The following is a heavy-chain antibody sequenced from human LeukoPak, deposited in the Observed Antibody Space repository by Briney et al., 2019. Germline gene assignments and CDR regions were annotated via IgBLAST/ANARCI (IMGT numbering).Heavy chain of an antibody. CDR1: GGSFSGYY. J-gene: IGHJ4*02. D-gene: IGHD3-22*01. CDR2: INHNGST. CDR3: ARETPTYDSSGCFDY. V-gene: IGHV4-34*01. Sequence: PSETLSLTCAVYGGSFSGYYWSWIRQPPGKGLEWIGEINHNGSTNYNPSLKSRVTISVDTSKNQFSLKLSSVTAADTAVYYCARETPTYDSSGCFDYWGQGTLVTVSS.